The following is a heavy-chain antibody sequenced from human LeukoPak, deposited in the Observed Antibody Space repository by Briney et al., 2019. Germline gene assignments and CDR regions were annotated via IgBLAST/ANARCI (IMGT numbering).Heavy chain of an antibody. CDR2: INSSGCST. V-gene: IGHV1-46*01. CDR3: ARDLDSGGGSD. J-gene: IGHJ4*02. CDR1: GYTFTYYY. Sequence: ASVKVSCKASGYTFTYYYIHWVRQAPGQGLEWMGIINSSGCSTSYAQKFQGRVTMTRDTSTSTVYMELSSLKSEDTAVYYCARDLDSGGGSDWGQGSLVTVS. D-gene: IGHD5-18*01.